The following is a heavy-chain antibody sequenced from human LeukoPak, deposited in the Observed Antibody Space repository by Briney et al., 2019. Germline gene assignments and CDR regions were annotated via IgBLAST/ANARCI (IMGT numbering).Heavy chain of an antibody. J-gene: IGHJ4*02. Sequence: GGSLRLSCAASGFTFSSYEMNWFRKAPGKGLEWVSYISGSGSDTNYADSVRGRFTISRDNAENSLYLQMNSLRAEDTALYYCTRELRGYSYDSYWGQGILVTVS. CDR1: GFTFSSYE. CDR2: ISGSGSDT. D-gene: IGHD5-12*01. V-gene: IGHV3-48*03. CDR3: TRELRGYSYDSY.